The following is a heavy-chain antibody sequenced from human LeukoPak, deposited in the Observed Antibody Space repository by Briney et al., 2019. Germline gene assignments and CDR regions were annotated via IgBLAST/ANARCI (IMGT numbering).Heavy chain of an antibody. CDR1: GGSISSSSYY. D-gene: IGHD5-24*01. J-gene: IGHJ4*02. CDR3: ARVEAEMATIIGYFDY. V-gene: IGHV4-39*07. Sequence: PSETLSLTCTVSGGSISSSSYYWGWIRQPPGKGLEWIGSIYYSGSTYYNPSLKSRVTISVDTSKNQFSLKLSSVTAADTAVYYCARVEAEMATIIGYFDYWGQGTLVTVSS. CDR2: IYYSGST.